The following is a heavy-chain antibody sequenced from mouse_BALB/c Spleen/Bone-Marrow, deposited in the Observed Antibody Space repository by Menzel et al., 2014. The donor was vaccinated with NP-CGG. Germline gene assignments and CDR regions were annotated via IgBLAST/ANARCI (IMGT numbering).Heavy chain of an antibody. CDR3: TRVRRDAMDY. Sequence: QVQLQQPGAELVKPGASVKLSCKASGYTFTSYYMYWVKQRPGQGLEWIGEINPSNGGTNFNEKFKSKATLTVDKSSSTAYMQLSSLTSEDSAVYYCTRVRRDAMDYWGQGTSVTVSS. J-gene: IGHJ4*01. V-gene: IGHV1S81*02. CDR2: INPSNGGT. CDR1: GYTFTSYY.